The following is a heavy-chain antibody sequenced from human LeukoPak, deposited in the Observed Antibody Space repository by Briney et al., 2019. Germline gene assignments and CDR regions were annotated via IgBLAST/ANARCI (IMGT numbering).Heavy chain of an antibody. Sequence: PGGSLRLSCAASGFTFSSYSMNWVRQAPGKGLEWVSSISSSSSYIYYADSVKGRFTISRDNAKNSLYLQMNSLRADDTAVYYCATAPPNWFDPWGQGTLVTVSS. CDR1: GFTFSSYS. J-gene: IGHJ5*02. CDR3: ATAPPNWFDP. CDR2: ISSSSSYI. V-gene: IGHV3-21*01.